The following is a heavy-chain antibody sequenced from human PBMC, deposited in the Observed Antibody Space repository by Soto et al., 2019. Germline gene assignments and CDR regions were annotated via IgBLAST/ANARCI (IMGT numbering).Heavy chain of an antibody. CDR2: IWYDGSNK. CDR1: GFTFSSYG. Sequence: QVQLVESGGGVVQPGRSLRLSCAASGFTFSSYGMHWVRQAPGKGLEWVAVIWYDGSNKYYADSVKGRFTISRDNSKNTLYLQMNSLRAEDTAVYYCAREPLTTVFHYFDYWGQGTLVTVSS. V-gene: IGHV3-33*01. D-gene: IGHD4-17*01. J-gene: IGHJ4*02. CDR3: AREPLTTVFHYFDY.